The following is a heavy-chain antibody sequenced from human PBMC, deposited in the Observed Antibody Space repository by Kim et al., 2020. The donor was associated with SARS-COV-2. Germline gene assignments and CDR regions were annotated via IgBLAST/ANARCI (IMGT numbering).Heavy chain of an antibody. Sequence: GGSLRLSCAASGFTFSSYAMHWVRQAPGKGLEYVSAISSNGGSTYYANSVKGRFTISRDNSKNTLYLQMGSLRAEDMAVYYCARDWVTTDYWGQGTLVTVSS. CDR3: ARDWVTTDY. V-gene: IGHV3-64*01. J-gene: IGHJ4*02. CDR2: ISSNGGST. D-gene: IGHD4-17*01. CDR1: GFTFSSYA.